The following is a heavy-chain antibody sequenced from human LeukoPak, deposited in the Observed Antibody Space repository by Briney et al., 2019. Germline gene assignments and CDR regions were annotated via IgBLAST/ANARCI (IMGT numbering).Heavy chain of an antibody. CDR3: ASSRSGGSYPSWFDP. J-gene: IGHJ5*02. D-gene: IGHD2-15*01. CDR1: GGSVSSGSYY. Sequence: SETLSLTCTVSGGSVSSGSYYWSWIRQPPGKGLEWIGYIYYSGSTNYNPSLKSRVTISADTSKNQFSLKLSSVTAADTAVYYCASSRSGGSYPSWFDPWGQGTLVTVSS. V-gene: IGHV4-61*01. CDR2: IYYSGST.